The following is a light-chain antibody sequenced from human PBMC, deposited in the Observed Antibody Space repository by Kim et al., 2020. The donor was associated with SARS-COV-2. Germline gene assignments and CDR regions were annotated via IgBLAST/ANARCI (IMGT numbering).Light chain of an antibody. V-gene: IGKV3-15*01. CDR2: GAS. CDR1: QSIGRN. J-gene: IGKJ1*01. Sequence: EIVMTQSPASLSMSPGERATLFCRASQSIGRNLAWYQQKPGQAPRLLIYGASTRATGIPGRFSGSGSGTEFTLTISSLQSEDFATYYCQQYDIRRTFGQGTKVDIK. CDR3: QQYDIRRT.